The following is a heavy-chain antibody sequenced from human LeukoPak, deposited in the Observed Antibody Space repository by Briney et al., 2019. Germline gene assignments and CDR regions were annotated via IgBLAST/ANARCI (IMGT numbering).Heavy chain of an antibody. D-gene: IGHD3-10*01. V-gene: IGHV1-46*01. Sequence: GASVKVSCEASGYSFTRYFIHWVRQAPGQGLEWMGIIIPSDGSTSYAQKFQGRVTMTRDTSTSTVYMELSSLRSEDTAVYYCARGKVVTMVRGVIITYFDYWGQGTLVTVSS. J-gene: IGHJ4*02. CDR2: IIPSDGST. CDR3: ARGKVVTMVRGVIITYFDY. CDR1: GYSFTRYF.